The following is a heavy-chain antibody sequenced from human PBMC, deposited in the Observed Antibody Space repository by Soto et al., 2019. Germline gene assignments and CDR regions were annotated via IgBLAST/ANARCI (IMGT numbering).Heavy chain of an antibody. CDR3: VRSPGWYFDL. V-gene: IGHV4-59*01. J-gene: IGHJ2*01. Sequence: QVQLQESGPGLVKPSETLSLTCSVSGGYITGYYWSWIRQPPGKGLEWIGYIYYSGSTNYNPSLKSRITISVDTSKNQFYLKLSSVTAADTAVYYCVRSPGWYFDLWGRGTLVTVSS. CDR1: GGYITGYY. CDR2: IYYSGST.